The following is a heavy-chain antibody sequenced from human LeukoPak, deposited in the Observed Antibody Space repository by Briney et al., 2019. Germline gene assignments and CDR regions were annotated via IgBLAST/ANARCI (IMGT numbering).Heavy chain of an antibody. CDR3: AKSGGSSSGWYAY. CDR2: ISGSGGST. Sequence: GGSLRLPCAASGFTFSSYAMSWVRQAPGKGLEWVSAISGSGGSTYYADSVKGRFTISRDNSKNTLYLQMNSLRAEDTAVYYCAKSGGSSSGWYAYWGQGTLVTVSS. CDR1: GFTFSSYA. D-gene: IGHD6-19*01. V-gene: IGHV3-23*01. J-gene: IGHJ4*02.